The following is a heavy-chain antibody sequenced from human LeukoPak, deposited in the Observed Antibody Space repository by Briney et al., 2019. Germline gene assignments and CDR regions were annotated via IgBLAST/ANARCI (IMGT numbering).Heavy chain of an antibody. Sequence: GGSLRLSCAASAFTFSSYGMHWVRQAPGKGLEWVALISYDGSDKYYADSVKGRFTISRDNSKNTLYLQMNSLRAEDTALYYCARPYSSSWSYYMDVWGKGTTVTVSS. D-gene: IGHD6-13*01. CDR3: ARPYSSSWSYYMDV. J-gene: IGHJ6*03. CDR2: ISYDGSDK. CDR1: AFTFSSYG. V-gene: IGHV3-30*03.